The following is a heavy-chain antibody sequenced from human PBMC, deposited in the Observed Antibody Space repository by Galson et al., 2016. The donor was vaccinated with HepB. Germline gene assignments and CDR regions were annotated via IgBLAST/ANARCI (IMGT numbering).Heavy chain of an antibody. V-gene: IGHV1-24*01. CDR1: GNSLAELF. CDR3: ATIGSYTTSSPYYYYYFGMDV. D-gene: IGHD3-10*01. Sequence: SVKVSCKVSGNSLAELFIHWVRLAPGKGLEWMGGFDPEDGETTYAQKFQGRVSMTEDTPTDTGYMDLSSLRYDDTAVYYCATIGSYTTSSPYYYYYFGMDVWGKGTTVTVSS. J-gene: IGHJ6*04. CDR2: FDPEDGET.